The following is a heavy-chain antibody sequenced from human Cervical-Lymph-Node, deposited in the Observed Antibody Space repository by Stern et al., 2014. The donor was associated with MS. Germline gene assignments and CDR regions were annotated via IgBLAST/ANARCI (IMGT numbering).Heavy chain of an antibody. Sequence: VQLVQCGGGLIQPGGSLRLSCAASGFTVSSSYMSWVRQAPGKGLEWVSAIHNGGATYYADSVKGRFTISRDNSKNTLYFQMSSLRAEDTAVYYCARVGRGYISGYSFDYWAQGTLVTVSS. D-gene: IGHD5-18*01. CDR3: ARVGRGYISGYSFDY. CDR1: GFTVSSSY. V-gene: IGHV3-53*01. J-gene: IGHJ4*02. CDR2: IHNGGAT.